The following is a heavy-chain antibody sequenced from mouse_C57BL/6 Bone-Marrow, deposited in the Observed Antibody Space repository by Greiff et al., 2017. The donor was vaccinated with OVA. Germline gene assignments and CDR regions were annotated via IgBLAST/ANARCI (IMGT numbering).Heavy chain of an antibody. V-gene: IGHV1-47*01. D-gene: IGHD2-4*01. J-gene: IGHJ3*01. Sequence: QVKLLQSGAELVKPGASVKMSCKASGYTFTTYPIEWMKQNPGKSLEWIGNFHPYNDDTKYNEKFKGKATLTVAKSSSTVYLELSRLTSDDSAVDNCAKPGDNDGDWVANWDQGNLVTVSA. CDR2: FHPYNDDT. CDR3: AKPGDNDGDWVAN. CDR1: GYTFTTYP.